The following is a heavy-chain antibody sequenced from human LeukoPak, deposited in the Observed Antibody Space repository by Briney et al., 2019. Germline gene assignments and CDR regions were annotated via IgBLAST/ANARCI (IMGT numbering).Heavy chain of an antibody. V-gene: IGHV3-23*01. Sequence: PGGSLRLSCAASGFTLSNYAMSWVRQAPGQGLEWVSTISDSGGSTYYADSVKGRFTLSRDNSKSTPSLQMNSLRADDTAVYYCATQNFDYWGQGTLVTVSS. CDR1: GFTLSNYA. CDR3: ATQNFDY. CDR2: ISDSGGST. J-gene: IGHJ4*02.